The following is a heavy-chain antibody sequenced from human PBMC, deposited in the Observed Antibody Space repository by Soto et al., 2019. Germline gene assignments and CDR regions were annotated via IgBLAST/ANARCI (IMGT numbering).Heavy chain of an antibody. J-gene: IGHJ4*02. D-gene: IGHD6-13*01. Sequence: ASVKVSCKASGYTFTSYAMHWVRQAPGQRLEWMGWINAGNGNTKYSQKFQGRVTITRDTSASTAYMELSSLRSEDTAVYYCARDQIAAAGTDYFDYWGQGTLVTVSS. CDR2: INAGNGNT. V-gene: IGHV1-3*01. CDR3: ARDQIAAAGTDYFDY. CDR1: GYTFTSYA.